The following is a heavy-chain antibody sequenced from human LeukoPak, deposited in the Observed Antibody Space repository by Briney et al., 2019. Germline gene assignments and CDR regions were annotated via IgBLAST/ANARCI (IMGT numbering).Heavy chain of an antibody. J-gene: IGHJ4*02. CDR3: TRGRAAGD. V-gene: IGHV1-8*01. D-gene: IGHD6-19*01. CDR2: VSPDSGDT. Sequence: ASVKVSCKASGYTFTNNDINWVRQTTGQGIEWMGWVSPDSGDTGYAPNFRGRVTMTTDTSINTAYMELTSLTSEDTAIYYCTRGRAAGDWGQGTLVSVSS. CDR1: GYTFTNND.